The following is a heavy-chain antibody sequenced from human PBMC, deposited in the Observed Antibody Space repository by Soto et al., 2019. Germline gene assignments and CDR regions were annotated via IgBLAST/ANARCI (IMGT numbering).Heavy chain of an antibody. V-gene: IGHV3-7*03. J-gene: IGHJ4*02. CDR2: INQDGSDK. Sequence: GGSLRRSCAASGFTFRIYSMSWVRQAPGKGLEWVASINQDGSDKYYVDSVEGRFSISRDNVKSSVSLQMTTLRVEDTAVYYCAKQKRPFLSSFDSWGLGTLVTVSS. D-gene: IGHD2-21*01. CDR1: GFTFRIYS. CDR3: AKQKRPFLSSFDS.